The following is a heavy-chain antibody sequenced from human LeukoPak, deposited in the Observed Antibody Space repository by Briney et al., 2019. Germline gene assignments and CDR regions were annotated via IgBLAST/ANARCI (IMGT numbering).Heavy chain of an antibody. D-gene: IGHD4-11*01. V-gene: IGHV4-38-2*02. CDR2: IT. Sequence: SETLSLTCTVSGYSISSGYYWGWIRQPPGKGLEWIGSITYYNPSLKSRVTISVDTSKSQFSLKLSSVTAADTAVYYCARRFGERLYSNNDAFDSWGQGTLVTVSS. CDR3: ARRFGERLYSNNDAFDS. CDR1: GYSISSGYY. J-gene: IGHJ4*02.